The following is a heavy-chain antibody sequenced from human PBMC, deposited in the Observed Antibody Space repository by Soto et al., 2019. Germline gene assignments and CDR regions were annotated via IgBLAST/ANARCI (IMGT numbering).Heavy chain of an antibody. Sequence: ASVKVSCKASGYTFTSYHMHWVRQAPGQGLEWMGIINPNAGSTSYAQKFQGRVTVTRDTSTSTVYMELSSLRSDDTAVYYCAREVTTASYYYGMDVWGQGTTVTVSS. CDR2: INPNAGST. J-gene: IGHJ6*02. D-gene: IGHD1-1*01. CDR3: AREVTTASYYYGMDV. CDR1: GYTFTSYH. V-gene: IGHV1-46*01.